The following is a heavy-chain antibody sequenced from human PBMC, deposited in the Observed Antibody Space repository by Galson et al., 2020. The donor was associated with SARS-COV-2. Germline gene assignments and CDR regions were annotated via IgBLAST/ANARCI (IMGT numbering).Heavy chain of an antibody. CDR1: GFTFTSSA. D-gene: IGHD4-17*01. J-gene: IGHJ4*02. Sequence: SVKVYCKASGFTFTSSAVQWVRQARGQRLEWIGWVVIGTGHTNYAQNFKERVTITRDMSTNPAYMELSSLRSEDTAVYYCAALWAGMTTGGGYWGQGTLVTVSS. CDR2: VVIGTGHT. V-gene: IGHV1-58*01. CDR3: AALWAGMTTGGGY.